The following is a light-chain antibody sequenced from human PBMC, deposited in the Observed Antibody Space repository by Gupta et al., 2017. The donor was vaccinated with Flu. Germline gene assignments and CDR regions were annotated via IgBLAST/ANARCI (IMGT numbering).Light chain of an antibody. CDR2: RNS. Sequence: SVLTQPPSVSGPPGQRVTISCSGSSSNVGSNYIYWYQQFPGTAPKVIIQRNSQRPSGVPDRFSVSKSGTSASLIISGLRAEDEADYHCAAGDDNRSGQVFGGGTKVTVL. CDR1: SSNVGSNY. V-gene: IGLV1-47*01. CDR3: AAGDDNRSGQV. J-gene: IGLJ3*02.